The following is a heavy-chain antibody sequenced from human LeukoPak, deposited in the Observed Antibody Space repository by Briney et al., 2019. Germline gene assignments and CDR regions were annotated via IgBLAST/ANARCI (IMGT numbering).Heavy chain of an antibody. CDR1: GYTFTGYY. CDR3: ARLTYYDIWSGYNYAFDI. D-gene: IGHD3-3*01. Sequence: ASVKVSCKASGYTFTGYYMHWVRQAPGQGLEWMGWINPSSGGTNYAQKFQGRVTMTRDTSISTAYMELSRLRSDDTAVYYCARLTYYDIWSGYNYAFDIWGQGTMVTVSS. CDR2: INPSSGGT. J-gene: IGHJ3*02. V-gene: IGHV1-2*02.